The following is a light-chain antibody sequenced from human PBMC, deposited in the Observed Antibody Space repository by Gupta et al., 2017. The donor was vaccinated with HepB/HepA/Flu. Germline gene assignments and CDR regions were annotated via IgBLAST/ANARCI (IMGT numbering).Light chain of an antibody. V-gene: IGKV1-9*01. Sequence: DIQLTQSPSFLSASVGDRVTITCRASQGINSYLAWYQQIPGKAPKLLIYAASTLQSGVPSRFSGSGSGTEFTLTISRRQPEDFATYYCQQLKSYPRDTFGHGTKVDIK. J-gene: IGKJ3*01. CDR2: AAS. CDR1: QGINSY. CDR3: QQLKSYPRDT.